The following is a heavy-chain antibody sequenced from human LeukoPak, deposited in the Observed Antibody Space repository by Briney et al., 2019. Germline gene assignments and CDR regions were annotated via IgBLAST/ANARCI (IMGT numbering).Heavy chain of an antibody. Sequence: GGSLRLSCAASGFTFSSYAMSWVRQAPGKGLEWVSAISGSGGSTYYADSVKGRFTISRGNSKNTLYLQMNSLRAEDTAVYYCAKDPRGSLYYYGMDVWGQGTTVTVSS. V-gene: IGHV3-23*01. J-gene: IGHJ6*02. CDR2: ISGSGGST. CDR3: AKDPRGSLYYYGMDV. D-gene: IGHD5-12*01. CDR1: GFTFSSYA.